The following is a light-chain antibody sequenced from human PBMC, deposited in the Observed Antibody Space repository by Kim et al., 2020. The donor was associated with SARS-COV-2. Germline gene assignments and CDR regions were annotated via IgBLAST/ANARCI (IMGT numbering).Light chain of an antibody. Sequence: SPGERASLSCRASQSISNNLAWYQQRPGQAPRLLIYGASARATGIPARFSGSGSGTDFTLTITRLQSEDFAVYYCQQYTDNPPWTFGQGTKMDIK. CDR2: GAS. V-gene: IGKV3-15*01. CDR3: QQYTDNPPWT. CDR1: QSISNN. J-gene: IGKJ1*01.